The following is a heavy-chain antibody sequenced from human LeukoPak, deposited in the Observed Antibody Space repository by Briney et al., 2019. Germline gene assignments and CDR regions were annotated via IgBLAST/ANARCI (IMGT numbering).Heavy chain of an antibody. J-gene: IGHJ4*02. Sequence: PGGSLRLSCAASGFTFSDYYMSWIRQAPGKGLEWVSYISSSGSTIYYADSVKGRFTISRDNAKNSLYLQMNSLRAEDTAVYYCARVFIVVVPATSVVFYFDYWGQGTPVTVSS. CDR1: GFTFSDYY. D-gene: IGHD2-2*01. CDR2: ISSSGSTI. V-gene: IGHV3-11*04. CDR3: ARVFIVVVPATSVVFYFDY.